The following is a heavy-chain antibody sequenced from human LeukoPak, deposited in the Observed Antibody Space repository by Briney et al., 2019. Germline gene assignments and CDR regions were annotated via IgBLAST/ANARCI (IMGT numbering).Heavy chain of an antibody. D-gene: IGHD1-26*01. CDR3: ATHIVGAVIGYYDY. J-gene: IGHJ4*02. CDR2: IGGSGSDT. Sequence: GGSLRLSCAASGFIFINYGMSWVRQTPGKGLEWVSDIGGSGSDTNYADSVRGRFTISRDNSENTLYLQMNSLRVEDTAVYYCATHIVGAVIGYYDYWGQGTLVTVSS. CDR1: GFIFINYG. V-gene: IGHV3-23*01.